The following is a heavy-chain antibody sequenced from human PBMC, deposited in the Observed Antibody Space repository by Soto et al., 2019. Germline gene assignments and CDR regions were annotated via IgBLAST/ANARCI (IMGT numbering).Heavy chain of an antibody. D-gene: IGHD5-18*01. V-gene: IGHV1-46*01. Sequence: ASVKISCKASGYTFTSYYMHWVRQAPGQGLEWMGIINPSGGSTSYAQKFQGRVTMTRDTSTSTVYMELSSLRAEDTAVYYCARDLRGYSYLDYWGQGTLVTVSS. CDR2: INPSGGST. CDR1: GYTFTSYY. CDR3: ARDLRGYSYLDY. J-gene: IGHJ4*02.